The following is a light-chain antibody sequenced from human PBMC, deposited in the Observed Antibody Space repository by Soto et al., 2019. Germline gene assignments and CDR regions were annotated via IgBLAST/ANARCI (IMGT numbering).Light chain of an antibody. Sequence: DIQMTQSPSSLSASVGDRVTITCRASQSISSYLNWYQQQPGKAPKLLIYAASSLQSGVPSRFSGSGSGTEFTLTISSLQPDDFATYYXXQYNSYSWTFGQGTKGDIK. CDR1: QSISSY. J-gene: IGKJ1*01. V-gene: IGKV1-39*01. CDR3: XQYNSYSWT. CDR2: AAS.